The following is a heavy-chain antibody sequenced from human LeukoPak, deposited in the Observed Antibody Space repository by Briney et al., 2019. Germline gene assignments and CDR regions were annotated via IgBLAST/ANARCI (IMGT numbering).Heavy chain of an antibody. CDR2: IYYSGST. D-gene: IGHD6-13*01. CDR1: GGSISSGDYY. Sequence: SETLSLTCTVSGGSISSGDYYWSWIRQPPGKGLEWIGYIYYSGSTYYNPSLKSRVTTSIDTSKSQFSLKMSSVTAADTAVYYCVREVKGYGSSWYQNWFDPWDQGTLVTVSS. CDR3: VREVKGYGSSWYQNWFDP. J-gene: IGHJ5*02. V-gene: IGHV4-30-4*01.